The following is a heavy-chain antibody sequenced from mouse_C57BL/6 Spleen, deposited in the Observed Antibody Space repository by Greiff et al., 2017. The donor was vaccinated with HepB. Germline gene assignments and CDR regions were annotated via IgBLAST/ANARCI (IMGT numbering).Heavy chain of an antibody. CDR3: AIGITTVVDSFPYAMDY. D-gene: IGHD1-1*01. J-gene: IGHJ4*01. CDR2: IHPSDSDT. V-gene: IGHV1-74*04. Sequence: VQLQQPGAELVKPGASVKVSCKASGYTFTSYWMHWVKQRPGQGLEWIGRIHPSDSDTNYNQKFKGKATLTVDKSSSTAYMQLSSLTSEDSAVYYCAIGITTVVDSFPYAMDYWGQGTSVTVSS. CDR1: GYTFTSYW.